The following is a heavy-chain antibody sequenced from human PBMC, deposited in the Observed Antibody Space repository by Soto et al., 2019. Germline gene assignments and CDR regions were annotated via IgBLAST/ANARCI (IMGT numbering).Heavy chain of an antibody. V-gene: IGHV4-38-2*01. D-gene: IGHD1-1*01. CDR3: AIGNPDWFDP. J-gene: IGHJ5*02. CDR2: IYRGGIT. CDR1: GYSISSGLY. Sequence: SETLSLTCAVSGYSISSGLYWGWIRQPPGKGLEWIGTIYRGGITYYNPSLKSRVTISIDTSKNHFSLRLSSATATDTAVYFCAIGNPDWFDPWGQGTLVTVSS.